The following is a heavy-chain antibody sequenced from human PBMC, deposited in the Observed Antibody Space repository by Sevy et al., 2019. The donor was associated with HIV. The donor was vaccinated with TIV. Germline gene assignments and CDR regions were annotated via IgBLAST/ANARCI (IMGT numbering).Heavy chain of an antibody. CDR2: IIPIFGTA. Sequence: ASVKVSCKASGGTFSSYAISWVRQASGQVLEWMGGIIPIFGTANYAQKFQGRVTITADESTSTGYMELSSLRSEDTAVYYCARDMVGWELLGGAFDYWGQGTMVTVSS. V-gene: IGHV1-69*13. CDR3: ARDMVGWELLGGAFDY. D-gene: IGHD1-26*01. CDR1: GGTFSSYA. J-gene: IGHJ4*02.